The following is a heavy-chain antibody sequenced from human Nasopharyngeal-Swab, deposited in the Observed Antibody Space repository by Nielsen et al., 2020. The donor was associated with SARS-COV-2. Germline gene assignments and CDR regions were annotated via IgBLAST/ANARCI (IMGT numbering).Heavy chain of an antibody. V-gene: IGHV1-2*06. CDR1: GYTFTGHY. CDR2: INPISGGT. J-gene: IGHJ6*02. Sequence: ASVKVSCKASGYTFTGHYIHWVRQAPGQGLEWMGRINPISGGTKYGQKFQGRVKMTKDTNIYIAYMELSSLRSDDTAVYYCGRGLNYYLYHGMDVWGQGTTVTVS. CDR3: GRGLNYYLYHGMDV.